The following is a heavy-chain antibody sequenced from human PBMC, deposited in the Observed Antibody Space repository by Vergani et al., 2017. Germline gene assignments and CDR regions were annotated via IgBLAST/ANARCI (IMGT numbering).Heavy chain of an antibody. Sequence: QVQLQESGPGLVKPSETLSLTCTVSGGSISSYYWSWIRQPPGKGLEWIGYIYYSGSTNYNPSLKSRVTISVDTSKNQFSLKLSSVTAADTAVYYCASHYYGSGSYLDYWGQGTLVTVSS. D-gene: IGHD3-10*01. CDR3: ASHYYGSGSYLDY. V-gene: IGHV4-59*01. CDR1: GGSISSYY. J-gene: IGHJ4*02. CDR2: IYYSGST.